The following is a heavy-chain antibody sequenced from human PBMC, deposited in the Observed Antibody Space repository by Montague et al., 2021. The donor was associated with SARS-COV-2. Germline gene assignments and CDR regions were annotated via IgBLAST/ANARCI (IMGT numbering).Heavy chain of an antibody. J-gene: IGHJ4*02. CDR3: ATNKYCTLHDCLHGRHYFDH. D-gene: IGHD2-8*01. V-gene: IGHV3-48*03. CDR2: ISSSGATI. Sequence: RRLSSAASGFDFFTFDMAWVRQAPGRGLEWISDISSSGATILYADSLKGRFTISRDNIQKSLYLQMNSLRAEDTAVYYCATNKYCTLHDCLHGRHYFDHWGRGTQVTVSS. CDR1: GFDFFTFD.